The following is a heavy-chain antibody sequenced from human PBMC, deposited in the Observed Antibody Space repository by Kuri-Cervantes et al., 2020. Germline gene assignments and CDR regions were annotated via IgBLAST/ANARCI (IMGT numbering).Heavy chain of an antibody. CDR3: AREEAALFDY. Sequence: SETLSLTCTVSGGSISSGDYYWSWIRQPPGKGLEWIGYIYYSGSTYYNPSLKSRVTISVDTSKNQFSLKLSSVTAADAAVYYCAREEAALFDYWGQGTPVTVSS. CDR1: GGSISSGDYY. J-gene: IGHJ4*02. CDR2: IYYSGST. V-gene: IGHV4-30-4*02.